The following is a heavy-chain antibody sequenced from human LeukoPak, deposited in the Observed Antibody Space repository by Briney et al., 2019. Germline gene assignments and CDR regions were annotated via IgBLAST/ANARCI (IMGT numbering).Heavy chain of an antibody. V-gene: IGHV1-2*04. CDR1: GYTFTGYY. Sequence: ASVKVPCKASGYTFTGYYMHWVRQAPGQGLEWMGWINPNSGGTNYAQKFQGWVTMTRDTSISTAYMELSRLRSDDTAVYYCARGLLDYGGKEDYYWGQGTLVTVSS. D-gene: IGHD4-23*01. CDR2: INPNSGGT. J-gene: IGHJ4*02. CDR3: ARGLLDYGGKEDYY.